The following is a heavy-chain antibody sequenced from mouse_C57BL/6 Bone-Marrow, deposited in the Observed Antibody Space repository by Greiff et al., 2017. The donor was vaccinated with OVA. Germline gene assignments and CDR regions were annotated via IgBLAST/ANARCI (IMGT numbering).Heavy chain of an antibody. J-gene: IGHJ2*01. Sequence: VQLQQSGPELVKPGASVKIPCKASGYTFTDYNMDWVKQSHGKSLEWIGDITPNNGGTIYNQKFKGKATLTVDKSSSTAYMELRSLTSEDTAVYYCARGGYSYYFDYWGQGTTLTVSS. CDR2: ITPNNGGT. V-gene: IGHV1-18*01. CDR1: GYTFTDYN. CDR3: ARGGYSYYFDY. D-gene: IGHD2-3*01.